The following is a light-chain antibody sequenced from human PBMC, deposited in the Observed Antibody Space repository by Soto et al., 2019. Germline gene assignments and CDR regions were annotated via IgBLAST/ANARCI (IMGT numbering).Light chain of an antibody. V-gene: IGKV1-39*01. CDR1: QTISRN. J-gene: IGKJ3*01. CDR2: ATS. CDR3: QQSYSSPFT. Sequence: DLQMTQSPSSLSAFVGDRVTITCRASQTISRNLNWYQQKPGKAPNLLIYATSNLNDGVPSRFGGSGSGTDFTLTISGLQPDDFATYYCQQSYSSPFTFGPGTTVDIK.